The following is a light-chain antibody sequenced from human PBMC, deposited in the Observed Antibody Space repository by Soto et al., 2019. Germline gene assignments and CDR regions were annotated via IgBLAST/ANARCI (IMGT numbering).Light chain of an antibody. V-gene: IGLV2-14*01. CDR3: SSYTDSSNYV. Sequence: QSALTQPASVSGSPGQSITISCTGTSSDIGGYNYVSWYQQYPGKAPKLIIYEVNNRPSGVSNRFSGSKSGNTASLSISGLQAEDEADYYCSSYTDSSNYVFGTGTKLTVL. J-gene: IGLJ1*01. CDR1: SSDIGGYNY. CDR2: EVN.